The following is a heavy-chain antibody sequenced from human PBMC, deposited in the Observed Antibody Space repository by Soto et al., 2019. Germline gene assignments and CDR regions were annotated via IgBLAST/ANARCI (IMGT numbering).Heavy chain of an antibody. V-gene: IGHV1-18*04. CDR2: SSAYNGDT. CDR1: GYTFTSYG. Sequence: QVQLVQSGAEVKKPGASVKVSCKASGYTFTSYGISWVRQDPGQGLEWMGWSSAYNGDTNYAQMLQGRVTTTTDTSTSTAYMELRSMISDDTAVYYCSTSSVYVFSDMDVWGQGTTVTVSS. J-gene: IGHJ6*02. D-gene: IGHD3-3*01. CDR3: STSSVYVFSDMDV.